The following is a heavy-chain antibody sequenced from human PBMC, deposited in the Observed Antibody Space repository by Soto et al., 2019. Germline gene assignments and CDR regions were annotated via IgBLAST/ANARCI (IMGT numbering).Heavy chain of an antibody. CDR2: ISSSSSYT. V-gene: IGHV3-11*06. Sequence: VGSLRLSCASSGCTFSDYYMSCIRQTPGKWLEWVSYISSSSSYTNYADSVKGRFTISRDNAKNSLYLQMNSLRPEDTAVYYCASGYSYGAFHDLRQGTLVTVSS. J-gene: IGHJ4*02. D-gene: IGHD5-18*01. CDR3: ASGYSYGAFHD. CDR1: GCTFSDYY.